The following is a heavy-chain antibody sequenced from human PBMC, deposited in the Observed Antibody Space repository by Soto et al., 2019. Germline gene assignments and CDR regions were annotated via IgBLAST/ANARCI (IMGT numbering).Heavy chain of an antibody. CDR1: GGSISRYY. CDR2: IYYSGST. V-gene: IGHV4-59*01. Sequence: PSETLSLTCTVSGGSISRYYWSWIRQPPGKGLEWIGYIYYSGSTNYNPSLKSRVTISVDTSKNQFSLKLSSVTAADTAVYYCATGRKTPPDYWGQGTLVTVSS. J-gene: IGHJ4*02. D-gene: IGHD2-15*01. CDR3: ATGRKTPPDY.